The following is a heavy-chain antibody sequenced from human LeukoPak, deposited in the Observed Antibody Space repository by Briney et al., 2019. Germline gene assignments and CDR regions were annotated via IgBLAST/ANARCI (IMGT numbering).Heavy chain of an antibody. Sequence: GGSLRLSCAASGLTFSTYSMHWVRQAPEKGLEWISYISSSSSTIYYADSVKGRFTISRDNAKNSLYLQMNSLRAEDTAVYYCAKDSPPDYWGQGTLVTVSS. CDR1: GLTFSTYS. D-gene: IGHD1-14*01. V-gene: IGHV3-48*01. CDR2: ISSSSSTI. CDR3: AKDSPPDY. J-gene: IGHJ4*02.